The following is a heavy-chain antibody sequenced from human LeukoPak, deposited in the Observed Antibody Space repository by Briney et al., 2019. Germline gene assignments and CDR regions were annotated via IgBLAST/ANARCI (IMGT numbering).Heavy chain of an antibody. V-gene: IGHV1-2*02. D-gene: IGHD6-19*01. J-gene: IGHJ4*02. CDR3: ARANQWLVWTGFDD. Sequence: GASVKVSCKASGYTFTGYYMHWVRQAPGQGLEWMGWINPNSGVTSYAQKFQGRVTMTRDTSISTAYMELSRLRSDDTAVYYCARANQWLVWTGFDDWGQGTLVTVSS. CDR1: GYTFTGYY. CDR2: INPNSGVT.